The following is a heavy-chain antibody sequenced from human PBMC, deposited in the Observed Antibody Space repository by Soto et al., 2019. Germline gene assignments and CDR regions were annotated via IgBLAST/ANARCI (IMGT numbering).Heavy chain of an antibody. J-gene: IGHJ5*02. Sequence: QVQLVQSGAEVNKPGASVKVSCKASGYTFTSHDINWMRQATGQGLEWMGWMNPHSGHTNYAQKFQGRVTMTRDTSISTAYMELTSLRSEDTAVYYCASDMSNTWGQGTLVTVSS. D-gene: IGHD3-9*01. V-gene: IGHV1-8*01. CDR2: MNPHSGHT. CDR1: GYTFTSHD. CDR3: ASDMSNT.